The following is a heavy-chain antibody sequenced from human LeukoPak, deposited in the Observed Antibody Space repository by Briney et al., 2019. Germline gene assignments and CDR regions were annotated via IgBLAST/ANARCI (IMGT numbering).Heavy chain of an antibody. D-gene: IGHD1-26*01. Sequence: GASVKVSCKASGYTFTSYDINWVRQATGQGLEWMGWMNPNSGNTGYAQKFQGRVTMTRNTSISTAYMEVSSLKSGDTAVYYCVRGLNGGSYYDVDYWGQGTLVTVSS. V-gene: IGHV1-8*01. CDR2: MNPNSGNT. CDR1: GYTFTSYD. CDR3: VRGLNGGSYYDVDY. J-gene: IGHJ4*02.